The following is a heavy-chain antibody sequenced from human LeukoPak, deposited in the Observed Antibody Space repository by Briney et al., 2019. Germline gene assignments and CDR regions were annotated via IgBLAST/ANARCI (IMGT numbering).Heavy chain of an antibody. CDR2: IYYSGST. J-gene: IGHJ4*02. CDR3: ARLPMVRGVIRTAYFDY. CDR1: GGSISSYY. D-gene: IGHD3-10*01. V-gene: IGHV4-59*08. Sequence: RASETLSLTCTVSGGSISSYYWSWIRQPPGKGLEWIGYIYYSGSTNYNPSLKSRVTISVDTSKNRFSLKLSSVTAADTAVYYCARLPMVRGVIRTAYFDYWGQGTLVTVSS.